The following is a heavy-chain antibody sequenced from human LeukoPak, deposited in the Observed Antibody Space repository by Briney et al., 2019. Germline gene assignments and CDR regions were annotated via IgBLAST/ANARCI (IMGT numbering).Heavy chain of an antibody. CDR1: GGSFSGYY. Sequence: SETLSLTCAVYGGSFSGYYWSWIRQPPGKGLEWIGEINHGGSTNYNPSLKSRVTISVDTSKNQFSLKLSSVTAADTAVYYCARGLGIQLWTTISDYFDYWGQGTLVTVSS. CDR2: INHGGST. CDR3: ARGLGIQLWTTISDYFDY. V-gene: IGHV4-34*01. J-gene: IGHJ4*02. D-gene: IGHD5-18*01.